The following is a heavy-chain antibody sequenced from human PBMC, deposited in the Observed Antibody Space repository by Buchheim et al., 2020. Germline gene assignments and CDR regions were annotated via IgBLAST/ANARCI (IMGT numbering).Heavy chain of an antibody. CDR1: GGSISSGGYY. Sequence: QVQLQESGPGLVKPSQTLSLTCTVSGGSISSGGYYWSWIRQPPGKGLEWIGEINHSGSTNYNPSLKSRVTISVDTSKNQFSLKLSSVTAADTAVYYCARGYCSSTSCYMGYYYYYYGMDVWGQGTT. D-gene: IGHD2-2*02. V-gene: IGHV4-31*03. CDR3: ARGYCSSTSCYMGYYYYYYGMDV. CDR2: INHSGST. J-gene: IGHJ6*02.